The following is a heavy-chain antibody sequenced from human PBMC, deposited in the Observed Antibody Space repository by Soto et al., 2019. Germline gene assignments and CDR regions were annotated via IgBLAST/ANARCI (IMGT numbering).Heavy chain of an antibody. CDR2: ISGYKGDT. Sequence: VQSGAEVKKPGASVKVSCKASGDTFISSGISWVRQAPGQGLEWMGWISGYKGDTNYAQKFQGRFTLTTDTSTSTAYMKLRSLTPGDTAIYYCARIEYCSGGNCYSAFDIWGQGTLVTVSS. D-gene: IGHD2-15*01. V-gene: IGHV1-18*01. CDR3: ARIEYCSGGNCYSAFDI. CDR1: GDTFISSG. J-gene: IGHJ3*02.